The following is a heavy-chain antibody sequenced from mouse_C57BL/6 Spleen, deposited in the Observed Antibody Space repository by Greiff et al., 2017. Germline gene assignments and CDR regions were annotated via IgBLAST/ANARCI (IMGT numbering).Heavy chain of an antibody. CDR2: ISDGGSYT. D-gene: IGHD2-4*01. Sequence: EVKLVESGGGLVKPGGSLTLSCAASGFTFSSYAMSWVRQTPEKRLEWVATISDGGSYTYYPDNVKGRFTISRDNAKNNLYLQMSHLKSEDTAMYYCARDGPSTMITGYYFDDWGQGTTLTVSS. CDR3: ARDGPSTMITGYYFDD. V-gene: IGHV5-4*01. CDR1: GFTFSSYA. J-gene: IGHJ2*01.